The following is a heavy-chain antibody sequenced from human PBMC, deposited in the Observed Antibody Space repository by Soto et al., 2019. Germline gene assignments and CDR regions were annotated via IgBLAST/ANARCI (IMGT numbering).Heavy chain of an antibody. CDR1: GDSISSYY. CDR2: VHNSGAT. J-gene: IGHJ4*02. Sequence: PSETLSLTCIVSGDSISSYYWTWIRQPPGKGLEWIGYVHNSGATHYSPSLQSRVTMSLDTSNNHFSLKLSSVTAADTAVYYCARAKGDIVVVVAATVIFDYWGQGTLVTVSS. CDR3: ARAKGDIVVVVAATVIFDY. V-gene: IGHV4-59*12. D-gene: IGHD2-15*01.